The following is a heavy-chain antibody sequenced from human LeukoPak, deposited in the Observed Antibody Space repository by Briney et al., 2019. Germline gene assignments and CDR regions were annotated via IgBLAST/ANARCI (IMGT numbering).Heavy chain of an antibody. CDR1: GGSISSSNW. V-gene: IGHV4-4*02. D-gene: IGHD3-22*01. J-gene: IGHJ4*02. CDR2: IYHSGST. CDR3: ARDRDSSGSDY. Sequence: SGTLSLTCAVSGGSISSSNWWSWVRQPPGKGLEWIGEIYHSGSTNYNPSLKSRVTISIDTSKNQFSLRLSSVTAADTAVYYCARDRDSSGSDYWGQGTLVTVSS.